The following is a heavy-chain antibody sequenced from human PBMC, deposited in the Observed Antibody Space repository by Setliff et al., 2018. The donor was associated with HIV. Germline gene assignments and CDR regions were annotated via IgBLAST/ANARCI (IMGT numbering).Heavy chain of an antibody. CDR1: GFNFDDYA. J-gene: IGHJ4*02. D-gene: IGHD1-26*01. Sequence: PGGSLRLSCATSGFNFDDYAMHWVRQAPGKGLEWVANIDQDESEKYYVDSVKGRFTISRDNAKKSLYLQMNSLRPEDTAVYYCARGSGSYWGQGALVTVSS. CDR3: ARGSGSY. CDR2: IDQDESEK. V-gene: IGHV3-7*01.